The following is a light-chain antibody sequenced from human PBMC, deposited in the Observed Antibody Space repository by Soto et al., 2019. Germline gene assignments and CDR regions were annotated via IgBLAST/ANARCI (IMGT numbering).Light chain of an antibody. CDR2: EVS. CDR1: QGLVYSDVETY. J-gene: IGKJ5*01. Sequence: EIVLTQSPLSLSVTPGQPASISCKSSQGLVYSDVETYLYWYLLKSGQPPQLLISEVSNRFFGVSDSFSGSGSGTDFTLKISRVDVEDVGVYYCMQSIQLPITFGQGTRLEI. V-gene: IGKV2D-29*01. CDR3: MQSIQLPIT.